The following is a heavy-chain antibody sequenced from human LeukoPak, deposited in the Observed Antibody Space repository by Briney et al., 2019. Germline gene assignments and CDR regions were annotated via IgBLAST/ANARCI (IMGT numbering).Heavy chain of an antibody. V-gene: IGHV3-30*03. Sequence: GRSLRLSCVASGFTFSRSGMHWVRQAPGKGLEWVAVISHDGSSKHCADSVKGRFTISRDNSKNTLYLQMNSLKTEDTAVYYCTTGLDYWGQGTLVTVSS. CDR3: TTGLDY. D-gene: IGHD3-16*01. CDR1: GFTFSRSG. CDR2: ISHDGSSK. J-gene: IGHJ4*02.